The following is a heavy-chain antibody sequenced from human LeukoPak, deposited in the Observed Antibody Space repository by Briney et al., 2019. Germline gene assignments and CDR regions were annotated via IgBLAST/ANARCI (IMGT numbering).Heavy chain of an antibody. CDR2: IKSDGSTT. D-gene: IGHD6-19*01. CDR1: GFTFSKYW. V-gene: IGHV3-74*01. CDR3: VRLADPGY. Sequence: GGSLRLSCTASGFTFSKYWMHWVRQAPGKGLVWVSRIKSDGSTTTYADSVKGRFTISRDNAKSTLYLQMNSLRAEDTAVYYCVRLADPGYWGQGTLVTVSS. J-gene: IGHJ4*02.